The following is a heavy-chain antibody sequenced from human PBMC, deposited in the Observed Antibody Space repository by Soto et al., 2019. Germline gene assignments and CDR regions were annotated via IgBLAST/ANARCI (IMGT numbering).Heavy chain of an antibody. V-gene: IGHV1-18*01. J-gene: IGHJ6*03. CDR3: SRMVRGSNIDYYHYMDV. CDR2: ISANNGDT. CDR1: GYTFTSHG. D-gene: IGHD3-10*01. Sequence: QVQLVQSGAEVKKPGASVKVSCKASGYTFTSHGISWVRQAPGQGLEWMGWISANNGDTNYAQKFQGRVTVTTDTSASTGYTKMRRIRSKETDVYYCSRMVRGSNIDYYHYMDVWGKGTTVTVS.